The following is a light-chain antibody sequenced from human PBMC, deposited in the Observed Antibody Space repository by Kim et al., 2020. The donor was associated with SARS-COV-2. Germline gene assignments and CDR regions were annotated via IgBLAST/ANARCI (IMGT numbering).Light chain of an antibody. V-gene: IGKV3-20*01. Sequence: SPWERATLSCRASQSVSSSYLAWYQQKPGQAPRLLIYGASSRAAGIPDRFGGSGSGTDFTLTISRLEPEDFAVYYCQQYGSSPRTFGQGTKVDIK. CDR2: GAS. CDR1: QSVSSSY. CDR3: QQYGSSPRT. J-gene: IGKJ1*01.